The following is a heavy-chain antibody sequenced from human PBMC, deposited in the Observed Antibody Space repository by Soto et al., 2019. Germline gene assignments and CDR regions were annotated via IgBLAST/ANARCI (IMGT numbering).Heavy chain of an antibody. V-gene: IGHV4-39*07. CDR2: IYYDGTT. J-gene: IGHJ6*02. CDR1: GGSVTSSSYY. Sequence: SETLSLTCTVSGGSVTSSSYYWGWIRQPPGKGPEWIGSIYYDGTTYYNPSLKSRVTISVDTSKNQFSLKVSSVTAADTAVYYCARRGYGPGFPYYYGMDVWGQGTTVTVSS. D-gene: IGHD3-10*01. CDR3: ARRGYGPGFPYYYGMDV.